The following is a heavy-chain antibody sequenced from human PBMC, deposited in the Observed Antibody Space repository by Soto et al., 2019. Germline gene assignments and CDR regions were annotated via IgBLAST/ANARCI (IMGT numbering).Heavy chain of an antibody. V-gene: IGHV1-2*02. CDR2: INPNSGGT. J-gene: IGHJ5*02. CDR1: GYTFTGYY. CDR3: ARDYAQGAYSSGWYECWFAP. Sequence: QVQLVQSGAEVKKPGASVKVSCRASGYTFTGYYIHWVRQAPGQGLEWMGWINPNSGGTNYAQKFQGRVTMTRDTSVSTAYMELSTLRSDDTAVYYCARDYAQGAYSSGWYECWFAPWGQGALVTVSS. D-gene: IGHD6-13*01.